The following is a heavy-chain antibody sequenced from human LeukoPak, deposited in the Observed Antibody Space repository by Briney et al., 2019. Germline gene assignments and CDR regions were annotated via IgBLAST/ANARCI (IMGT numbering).Heavy chain of an antibody. D-gene: IGHD6-13*01. CDR2: ISGSGGST. Sequence: GGSLRLSCAASGFSFRDYAMSWVRQAPGKGLEWVSIISGSGGSTYYADSVQGRFTISRDNSKNTLYLQMNSLRAEDTAVYYCAVIRGYTNSWPLDYWGQGALVTVSS. CDR1: GFSFRDYA. V-gene: IGHV3-23*01. J-gene: IGHJ4*02. CDR3: AVIRGYTNSWPLDY.